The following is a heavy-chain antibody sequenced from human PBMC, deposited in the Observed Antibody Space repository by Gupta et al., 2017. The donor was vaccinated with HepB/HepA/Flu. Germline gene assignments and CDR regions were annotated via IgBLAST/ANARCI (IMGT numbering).Heavy chain of an antibody. J-gene: IGHJ3*02. CDR1: GGTFSSYA. CDR2: IIPIFCTV. V-gene: IGHV1-69*06. CDR3: ARETYYDYVWGSYRPGEDAFDI. D-gene: IGHD3-16*02. Sequence: QVQLVQSGAEVTKPGSSVKVSCKASGGTFSSYAISWVRQAHGPGLAWMGGIIPIFCTVNYAQKFQGRVTITADKSTSTAYMELSSLRSEDTAVYYCARETYYDYVWGSYRPGEDAFDIWGQGTMVTVSS.